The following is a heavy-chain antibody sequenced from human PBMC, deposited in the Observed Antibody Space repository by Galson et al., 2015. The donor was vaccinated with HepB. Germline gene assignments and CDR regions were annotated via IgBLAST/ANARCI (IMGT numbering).Heavy chain of an antibody. Sequence: SVKVSCKASGGTFSSYAISWVRQAPGQGLEWMGGIIPIFGTANYAQKFQGRVTITADESTSTAYMELSSLKSEDTAVYYCARGLEPPYYYDSSGYSNWFDPWGQGTLVTVSS. V-gene: IGHV1-69*13. D-gene: IGHD3-22*01. CDR2: IIPIFGTA. J-gene: IGHJ5*02. CDR3: ARGLEPPYYYDSSGYSNWFDP. CDR1: GGTFSSYA.